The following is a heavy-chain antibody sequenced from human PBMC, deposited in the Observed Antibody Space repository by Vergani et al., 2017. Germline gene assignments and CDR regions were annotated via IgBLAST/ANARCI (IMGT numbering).Heavy chain of an antibody. D-gene: IGHD6-6*01. CDR1: GFTFSSYA. CDR3: ARAYSSSAYRLNYYYGMDV. J-gene: IGHJ6*02. CDR2: IRGSGGST. V-gene: IGHV3-23*01. Sequence: EVQLLESGGGLVQPGGSLRLSCAASGFTFSSYAMSWVRQAPGKGLEWVSAIRGSGGSTYYADSVKGRFTISRDNSKNTLYLQMNSLRAEDTAVYYCARAYSSSAYRLNYYYGMDVWGQGTTVTVSS.